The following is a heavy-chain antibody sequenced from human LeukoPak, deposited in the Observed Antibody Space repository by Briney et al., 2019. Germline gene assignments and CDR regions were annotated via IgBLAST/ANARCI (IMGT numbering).Heavy chain of an antibody. CDR2: IFYSGST. J-gene: IGHJ5*02. CDR1: GGSISGYY. CDR3: ARARIAAAGPRWFDP. V-gene: IGHV4-59*01. Sequence: SETLSLTCPVSGGSISGYYWSWIRQPPGKGLEWSGYIFYSGSTNYNPSLKSRVTISVDTSKTLFSLKLSSVTAADTAVYYCARARIAAAGPRWFDPWGQGTLVTVSS. D-gene: IGHD6-13*01.